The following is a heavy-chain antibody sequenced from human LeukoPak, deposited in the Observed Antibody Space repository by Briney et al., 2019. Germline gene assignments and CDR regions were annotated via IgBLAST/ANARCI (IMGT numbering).Heavy chain of an antibody. D-gene: IGHD1-7*01. V-gene: IGHV4-59*01. CDR3: ARSYWSYDGHFGY. J-gene: IGHJ4*02. CDR2: IYYTGGT. CDR1: GGSISSYY. Sequence: SETLSLSCTVSGGSISSYYWSWIRQPPGKGLEWIGYIYYTGGTNYNPSLKSRVTISVDTSNNQFSLSLTSLTAADTAVYFCARSYWSYDGHFGYWGQGALVTVSS.